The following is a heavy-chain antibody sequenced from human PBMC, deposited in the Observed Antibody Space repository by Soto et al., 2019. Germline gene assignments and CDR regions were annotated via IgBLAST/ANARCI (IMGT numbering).Heavy chain of an antibody. CDR2: INHSGST. CDR3: ARPRADYYGSGSPYKD. J-gene: IGHJ4*02. CDR1: GGSFSGYY. Sequence: QVQLQQWGAGLLKPSETLSLTCAVYGGSFSGYYWSWIRQPPGKGLEWIGEINHSGSTNYNPSLKSRVTISVDTSKSQFSLKLSSVTAADTAVYYCARPRADYYGSGSPYKDWGQGTLVTVSS. V-gene: IGHV4-34*01. D-gene: IGHD3-10*01.